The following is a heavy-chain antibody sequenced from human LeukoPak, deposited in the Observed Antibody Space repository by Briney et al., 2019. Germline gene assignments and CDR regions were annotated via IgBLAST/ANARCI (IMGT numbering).Heavy chain of an antibody. D-gene: IGHD6-13*01. Sequence: PGASVKVSCEASGYTFNSYYVHWVRQAPGQGLEWMGLINPRGDSTFYAQKFRGRLTMTRDTSTLYMELSSLRSDDTAVYYCAREHSTSCLDFWGQGTLVTVSS. J-gene: IGHJ4*02. CDR3: AREHSTSCLDF. V-gene: IGHV1-46*02. CDR2: INPRGDST. CDR1: GYTFNSYY.